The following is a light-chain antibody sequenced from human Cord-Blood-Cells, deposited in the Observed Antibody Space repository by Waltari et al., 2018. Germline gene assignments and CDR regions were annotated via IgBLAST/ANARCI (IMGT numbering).Light chain of an antibody. V-gene: IGLV2-23*02. CDR1: GGDVGGFTF. CDR2: EVS. CDR3: CSYAGSSTWV. J-gene: IGLJ3*02. Sequence: QSALPQPASVSGSPGQSITIPCPGTGGDVGGFTFFSWSQQHPAKAPNRMIYEVSKRPSGVSNRFSGSKSGNTASLTISGLQAEDEADYYCCSYAGSSTWVFGGGTKLTVL.